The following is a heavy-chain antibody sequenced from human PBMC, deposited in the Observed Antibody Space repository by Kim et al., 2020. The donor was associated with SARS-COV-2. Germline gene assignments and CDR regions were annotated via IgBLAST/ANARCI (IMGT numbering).Heavy chain of an antibody. V-gene: IGHV3-74*01. CDR1: GISFNGYW. Sequence: GGSLRLSCAASGISFNGYWMHWVRQAPGKGLVWVARIKSDGSTISYVDSVKGRFTISRDNARNTLYLQMNSLRDEDTAVYYCARVWGSRSATIHHAMDVWGQGITVIVSS. D-gene: IGHD3-10*01. CDR2: IKSDGSTI. J-gene: IGHJ6*02. CDR3: ARVWGSRSATIHHAMDV.